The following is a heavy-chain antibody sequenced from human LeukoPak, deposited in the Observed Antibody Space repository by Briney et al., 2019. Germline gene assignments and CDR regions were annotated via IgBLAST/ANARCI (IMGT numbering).Heavy chain of an antibody. D-gene: IGHD2-15*01. CDR3: ARAGLGYCSGGSCPFYFDY. CDR2: IYSGGST. Sequence: GGSLRLSCAASGFTVSSNYMSWVRQAPGKGLEWLSIIYSGGSTFYADSVRGRFTISRDNSKNTLYLQMNSLRAEDTAVYYCARAGLGYCSGGSCPFYFDYWGQGTLVTVSS. CDR1: GFTVSSNY. J-gene: IGHJ4*02. V-gene: IGHV3-53*01.